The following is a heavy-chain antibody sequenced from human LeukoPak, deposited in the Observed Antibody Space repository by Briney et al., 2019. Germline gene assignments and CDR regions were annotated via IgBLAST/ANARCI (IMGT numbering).Heavy chain of an antibody. Sequence: GGSLRLSCAASGFTFSSNAMHWVRQAPGKGLEWVAVIWNDGSNKYYADSVKGRFTISRDNSKNTLYLQMNSLRAEDTAVYYCARDVGYGSNWFDPWGQGTLVTVSS. J-gene: IGHJ5*02. CDR2: IWNDGSNK. CDR3: ARDVGYGSNWFDP. CDR1: GFTFSSNA. D-gene: IGHD3-10*01. V-gene: IGHV3-33*08.